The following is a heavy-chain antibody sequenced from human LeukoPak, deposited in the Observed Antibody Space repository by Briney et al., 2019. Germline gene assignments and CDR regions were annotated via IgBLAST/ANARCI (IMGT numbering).Heavy chain of an antibody. CDR1: GFTFSSYW. V-gene: IGHV3-7*04. CDR2: IKEDGSVQ. Sequence: QTGGSLRLSRAASGFTFSSYWMTWVRQAPGKGLEWVANIKEDGSVQYYVDSVKGRFTISRDNAKNSLYLQMSSLRAEDTAVYHCAWGRSNANWGQGTLVTVSS. CDR3: AWGRSNAN. J-gene: IGHJ4*02. D-gene: IGHD1-26*01.